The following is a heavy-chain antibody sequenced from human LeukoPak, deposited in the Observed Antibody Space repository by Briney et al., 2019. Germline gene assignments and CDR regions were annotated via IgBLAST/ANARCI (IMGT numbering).Heavy chain of an antibody. V-gene: IGHV3-23*01. D-gene: IGHD3-10*01. Sequence: GGSLRLSCAASGFTFSSYAMSWVHQAPGKGLEWVSAISGSGGSTYYADSVKGRFTISRDNSKNTLYLQMNSLRAEDTAVYYCARGRITMVRGVRVGLYYFDYWGQGTLVTVSS. CDR2: ISGSGGST. CDR1: GFTFSSYA. CDR3: ARGRITMVRGVRVGLYYFDY. J-gene: IGHJ4*02.